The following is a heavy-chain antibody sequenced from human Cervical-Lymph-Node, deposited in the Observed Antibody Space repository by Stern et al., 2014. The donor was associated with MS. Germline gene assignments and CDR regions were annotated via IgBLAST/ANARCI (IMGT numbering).Heavy chain of an antibody. J-gene: IGHJ3*01. CDR3: AKRGNSDYASDAFDL. CDR1: GFTFDDYA. V-gene: IGHV3-9*01. D-gene: IGHD4-11*01. CDR2: ISWDRSSI. Sequence: QLVESGGGLVQPGRSLRLSCAASGFTFDDYALHWVRQAPGKGLEWVSYISWDRSSITYADSVRGRFAISRDNSRNSLYLQMNSLRPEDAALYYCAKRGNSDYASDAFDLWGQGTMVTVAS.